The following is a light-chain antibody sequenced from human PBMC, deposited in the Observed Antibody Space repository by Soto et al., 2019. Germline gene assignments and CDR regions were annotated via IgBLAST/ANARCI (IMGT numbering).Light chain of an antibody. CDR2: AAS. CDR1: QSVSSSY. V-gene: IGKV3D-20*02. J-gene: IGKJ4*01. Sequence: EIVLTQSPGTLSLSPGERATLSCRASQSVSSSYLAWYQQRPGQATRLLIYAASNRDTGIPDRVSGSGSGTDVTLTISSLEPEDFAVYYCQQRSNWPLTFGGGTKVDI. CDR3: QQRSNWPLT.